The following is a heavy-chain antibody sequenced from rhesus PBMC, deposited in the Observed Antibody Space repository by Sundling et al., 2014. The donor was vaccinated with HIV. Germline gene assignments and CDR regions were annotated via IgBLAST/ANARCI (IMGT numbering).Heavy chain of an antibody. D-gene: IGHD3-28*01. CDR1: GGSISSGYYY. V-gene: IGHV4-122*01. J-gene: IGHJ3*01. CDR2: IYGSGGST. Sequence: QLQLQESGPGLVKPSETLSLTCAVSGGSISSGYYYWSWIRQPPGKGLEWIGYIYGSGGSTYYNPSLKSRVTISKDTSKNQFSLKLSSVTAADTAGYYCAREVIGFGYAFDFWGQGLRVTVSS. CDR3: AREVIGFGYAFDF.